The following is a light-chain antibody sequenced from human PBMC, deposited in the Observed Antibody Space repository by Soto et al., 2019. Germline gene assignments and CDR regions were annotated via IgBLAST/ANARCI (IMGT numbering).Light chain of an antibody. CDR2: KAS. V-gene: IGKV1-5*03. CDR3: QQYNSFPYT. CDR1: QSIRSW. Sequence: DIQLTQSPSTLSASVGDRVTITCRASQSIRSWLAWYQQKPGKAPKLLIYKASSLESGVPSRFRGSGSGTEFTLTISSLQPDYFATYYCQQYNSFPYTFGQGTKLEIK. J-gene: IGKJ2*01.